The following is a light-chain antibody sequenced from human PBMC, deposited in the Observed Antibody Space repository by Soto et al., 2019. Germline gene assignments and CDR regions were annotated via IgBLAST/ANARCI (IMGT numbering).Light chain of an antibody. V-gene: IGKV1-5*01. CDR1: QSISSW. Sequence: DIQMTQSPSTLSASVGGRVTITCRASQSISSWLAWYQQKPGKAPKLLIYDASSLESGVPSRFSGSGAGTEFTLTSSSLQPDDFATYYCQQYNSYPLTFGGGTKVDIK. CDR3: QQYNSYPLT. CDR2: DAS. J-gene: IGKJ4*01.